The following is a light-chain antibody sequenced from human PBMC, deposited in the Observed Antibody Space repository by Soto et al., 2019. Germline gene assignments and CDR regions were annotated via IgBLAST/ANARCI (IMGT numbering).Light chain of an antibody. CDR2: DAS. J-gene: IGKJ1*01. CDR3: QERSHWT. V-gene: IGKV3-11*01. CDR1: VMISTY. Sequence: EIVLTQSPVTLSLSPGQRATLSCRASVMISTYVAWYQQKPGQAPRLLLYDASNRATGVPARFSGSGSGTDFTLTISALEPEDFAVYYCQERSHWTFGRGTKVEI.